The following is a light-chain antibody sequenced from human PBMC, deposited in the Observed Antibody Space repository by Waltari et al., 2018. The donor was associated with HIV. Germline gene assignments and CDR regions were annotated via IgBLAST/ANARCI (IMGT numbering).Light chain of an antibody. V-gene: IGKV1-33*01. CDR3: LQFHTLPLT. CDR1: QDITTK. J-gene: IGKJ4*01. Sequence: QMTQSPSSLSASVGDRVTITCQASQDITTKLSWYQQKPGKAPNLLISDASTLAPGVPSRFSGSGSGTHFSLSIGSLQPEDIATYFCLQFHTLPLTFGAGTKVEIK. CDR2: DAS.